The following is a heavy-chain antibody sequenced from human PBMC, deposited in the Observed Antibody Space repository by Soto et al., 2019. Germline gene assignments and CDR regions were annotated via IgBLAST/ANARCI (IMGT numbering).Heavy chain of an antibody. CDR2: FCYTGST. V-gene: IGHV4-59*01. J-gene: IGHJ5*02. CDR1: GGSISGRC. CDR3: AKSHYDSSGYYIIDH. Sequence: PSETLYLTCTVSGGSISGRCWSWVRQSPGKGLEWIGYFCYTGSTNYNPSLKSRVTISVDRSKTQCSLKLTSVTAADTAVYYCAKSHYDSSGYYIIDHWGQGTLVTVSS. D-gene: IGHD3-22*01.